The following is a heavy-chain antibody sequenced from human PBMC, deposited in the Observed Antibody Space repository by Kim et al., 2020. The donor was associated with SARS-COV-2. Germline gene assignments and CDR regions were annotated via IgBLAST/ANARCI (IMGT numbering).Heavy chain of an antibody. V-gene: IGHV3-23*01. Sequence: YYADSVKGRFTISTENSKTPLCLQLTSLRAVDTAVYYCAKGYSVLVYFDYWGQGTLVTVSS. CDR3: AKGYSVLVYFDY. J-gene: IGHJ4*02. D-gene: IGHD3-3*01.